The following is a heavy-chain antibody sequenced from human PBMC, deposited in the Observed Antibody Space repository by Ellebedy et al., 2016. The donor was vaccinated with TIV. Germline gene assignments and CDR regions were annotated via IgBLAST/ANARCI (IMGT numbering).Heavy chain of an antibody. CDR1: GGSFSGYY. CDR3: SSIGGGWFDP. Sequence: MPSETLSLTCAVYGGSFSGYYWSWIRQPPGKGLEWIGEINHSGSTNYNPSLKSRVTVSVDTSKNQFSLKLSSVTAADTAVYYCSSIGGGWFDPWGQGTLVTVSS. CDR2: INHSGST. D-gene: IGHD3-16*01. J-gene: IGHJ5*02. V-gene: IGHV4-34*01.